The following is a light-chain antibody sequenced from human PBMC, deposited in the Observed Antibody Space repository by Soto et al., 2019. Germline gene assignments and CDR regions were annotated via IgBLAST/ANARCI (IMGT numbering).Light chain of an antibody. V-gene: IGKV3-20*01. J-gene: IGKJ4*01. CDR3: QQYCSSPPVT. CDR1: QSVSSSY. CDR2: GAS. Sequence: EIVLTQSPGTLSLSPGERATLSCRASQSVSSSYLAWYQQKPGQAPRLLIYGASSRATGIPDRFSGSGSGTDFTLTISRLEPEDFAVYYCQQYCSSPPVTFGGGTQVEIK.